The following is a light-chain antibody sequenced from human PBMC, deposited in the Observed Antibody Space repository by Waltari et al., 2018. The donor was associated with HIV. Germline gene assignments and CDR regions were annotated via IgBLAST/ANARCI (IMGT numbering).Light chain of an antibody. V-gene: IGKV3-15*01. CDR3: QQFNVWPQT. CDR2: GAS. CDR1: QRIDSD. J-gene: IGKJ2*01. Sequence: MVMTQSPPRLSVSLGEIVTLSCRPSQRIDSDLAWYQYKPGQAPRLLIFGASTRAPGVSGKFSGSGSGTDFTLTISSLESEDCAIYYCQQFNVWPQTFGQGTRLEVK.